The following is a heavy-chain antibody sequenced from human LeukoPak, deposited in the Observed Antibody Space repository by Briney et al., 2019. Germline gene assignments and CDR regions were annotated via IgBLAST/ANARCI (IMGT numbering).Heavy chain of an antibody. J-gene: IGHJ4*01. CDR3: ARDLVGAYDY. CDR2: INPNSGGT. D-gene: IGHD1-26*01. CDR1: GYTFTGYY. Sequence: ASVKVSCKTSGYTFTGYYMHWVRQAPGQGLEWMGWINPNSGGTNYAQKFQGWVTMSRDTSISTAYMELSRLRSDDTAVYYCARDLVGAYDYWGHGTLVTVSS. V-gene: IGHV1-2*04.